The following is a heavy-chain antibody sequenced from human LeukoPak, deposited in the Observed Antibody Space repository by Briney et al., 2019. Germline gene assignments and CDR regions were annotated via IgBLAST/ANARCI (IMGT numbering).Heavy chain of an antibody. CDR1: GFTFSKNW. CDR3: ARGTSAGGPISPFDF. D-gene: IGHD6-13*01. Sequence: QPGGSLRLSCVASGFTFSKNWMHWVRQAPGKGLVWVSRIQGDGSNTNYADSVKGRFSISRDNAKNTVYLQMNSLRAEDTGTYYCARGTSAGGPISPFDFWGQGTVVTVSS. CDR2: IQGDGSNT. V-gene: IGHV3-74*01. J-gene: IGHJ4*02.